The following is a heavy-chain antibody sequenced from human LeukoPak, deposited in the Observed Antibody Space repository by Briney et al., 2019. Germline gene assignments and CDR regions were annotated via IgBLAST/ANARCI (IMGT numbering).Heavy chain of an antibody. Sequence: SQTLSLTCTVSGGSISSGGYYWSWIRQHPGKGLEWIGYIYYSGSTYYNPSLKSRVTISVDTSKSQFSLKLSSVAAADTAVYYCAGGGYCGRSSCFDPLFDYWGPGTLVTVSS. CDR1: GGSISSGGYY. J-gene: IGHJ4*02. V-gene: IGHV4-31*03. D-gene: IGHD2-2*01. CDR3: AGGGYCGRSSCFDPLFDY. CDR2: IYYSGST.